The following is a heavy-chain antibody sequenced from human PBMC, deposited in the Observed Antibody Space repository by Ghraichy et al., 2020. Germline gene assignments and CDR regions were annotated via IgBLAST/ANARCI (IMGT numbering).Heavy chain of an antibody. V-gene: IGHV1-24*01. CDR2: FDPEDGET. CDR1: GYTLTELS. Sequence: ASVKVSCKVSGYTLTELSMHWVRQAPGKGLEWMGGFDPEDGETIYAQKFQGRVTMTEDTSTNTAYMELSSLRSEDTAVYYCATGGSAVDTAMVTRAYYYYYGMDVWGQGTTVTVSS. D-gene: IGHD5-18*01. J-gene: IGHJ6*02. CDR3: ATGGSAVDTAMVTRAYYYYYGMDV.